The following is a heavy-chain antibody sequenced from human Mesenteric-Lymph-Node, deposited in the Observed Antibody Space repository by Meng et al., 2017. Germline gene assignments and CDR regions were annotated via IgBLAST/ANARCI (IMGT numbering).Heavy chain of an antibody. V-gene: IGHV3-21*01. J-gene: IGHJ4*02. CDR3: ARAGWELPADY. D-gene: IGHD1-26*01. CDR1: GFAFSSYA. Sequence: GESLKISCAASGFAFSSYAMSWVRQAPGKGLEWVSSISSSSSYIYYADSVKGRFTISRDNAKNSLYLQMNSLRAEDTAVYYCARAGWELPADYWGQGTLVTVSS. CDR2: ISSSSSYI.